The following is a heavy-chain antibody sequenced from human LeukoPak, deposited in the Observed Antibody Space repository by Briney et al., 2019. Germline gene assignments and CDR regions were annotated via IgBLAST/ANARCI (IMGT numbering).Heavy chain of an antibody. V-gene: IGHV3-7*01. CDR1: GFTFSSYW. D-gene: IGHD3-22*01. CDR2: IKQDGSEK. J-gene: IGHJ4*02. Sequence: GGSLRLSCAASGFTFSSYWMSWVRQAPGKGLEWVANIKQDGSEKYYVDSVKGRFTISRDNAKNSLYLQMNSLRAEDTAVYYCARVGIAYYYDSSGYYTDFWGQGTLVTVSS. CDR3: ARVGIAYYYDSSGYYTDF.